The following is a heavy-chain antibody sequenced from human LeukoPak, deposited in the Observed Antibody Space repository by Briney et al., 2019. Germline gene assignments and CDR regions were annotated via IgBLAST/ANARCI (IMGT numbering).Heavy chain of an antibody. J-gene: IGHJ4*02. D-gene: IGHD6-13*01. CDR1: GDSINNNVYY. Sequence: SETLSLTCTVSGDSINNNVYYWGWIRQAPGKGLEWIGYIYYTGSTNKNPSLKSRVTMSVDTSKNQFSLNLKSVTPEDTAVYYCARNLIPEQLVLNFWGQGILVTVSS. CDR3: ARNLIPEQLVLNF. CDR2: IYYTGST. V-gene: IGHV4-61*05.